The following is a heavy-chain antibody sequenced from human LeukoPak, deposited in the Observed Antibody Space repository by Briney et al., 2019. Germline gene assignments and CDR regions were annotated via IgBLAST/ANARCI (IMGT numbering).Heavy chain of an antibody. D-gene: IGHD4-23*01. J-gene: IGHJ4*02. CDR3: ARDLPYYGGKQGGVDY. V-gene: IGHV3-23*01. Sequence: GGSLRLSCAASGFTFDTSVMGWVRQAPGRGLEWVSDISPSNGRTFYADSVKGRFIISRDNSKDTLYLQMNSLRAEDTAVYYCARDLPYYGGKQGGVDYWGQGTLVTVSS. CDR2: ISPSNGRT. CDR1: GFTFDTSV.